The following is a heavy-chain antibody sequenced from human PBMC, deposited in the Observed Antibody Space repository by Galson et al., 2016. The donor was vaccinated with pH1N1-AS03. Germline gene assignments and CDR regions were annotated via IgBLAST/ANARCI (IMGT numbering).Heavy chain of an antibody. V-gene: IGHV4-59*11. J-gene: IGHJ4*01. CDR3: ARYTYESAAGGYFLDD. D-gene: IGHD5-18*01. CDR2: IYFSGSA. CDR1: GGFFGSHS. Sequence: SETLSLTCTVSGGFFGSHSWSWVRQSPGKGLECIGYIYFSGSAIYNPSFRSRVTISIDTSRNQFSLRVNSVTAADPAVYYCARYTYESAAGGYFLDDWGHGTRVTVS.